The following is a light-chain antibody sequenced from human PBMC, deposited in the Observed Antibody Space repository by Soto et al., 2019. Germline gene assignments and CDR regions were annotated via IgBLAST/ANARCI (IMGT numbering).Light chain of an antibody. Sequence: DIQMTQSPSSLSASVGDRVTITCQASQDIRNYLNWYQQKPGKAPKLLIYEASNLEIGVPSRFSGSGSGRTFTFSISSLQPEDIATYYCQQCDDFIIFGGGTRIEIK. CDR3: QQCDDFII. CDR2: EAS. J-gene: IGKJ4*01. V-gene: IGKV1-33*01. CDR1: QDIRNY.